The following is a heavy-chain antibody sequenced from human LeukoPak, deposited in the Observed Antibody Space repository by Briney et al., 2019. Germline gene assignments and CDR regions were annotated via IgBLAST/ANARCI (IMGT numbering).Heavy chain of an antibody. D-gene: IGHD6-13*01. V-gene: IGHV1-46*01. CDR3: ARAADSSSWYWLGLAFDI. Sequence: ASVKVSCKASGYTFTSYYMHWVRQAPGQGLEWMGIINPGGGSTSYAQKFQGRVTMTRDKSTSTVYMELSSLRSEDTAVYYCARAADSSSWYWLGLAFDIWGQGTMVTVSS. CDR1: GYTFTSYY. CDR2: INPGGGST. J-gene: IGHJ3*02.